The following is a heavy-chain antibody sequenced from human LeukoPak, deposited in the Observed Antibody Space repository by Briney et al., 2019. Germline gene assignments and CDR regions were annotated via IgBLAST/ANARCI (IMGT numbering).Heavy chain of an antibody. CDR3: ARAGYSKYEDAFDI. J-gene: IGHJ3*02. Sequence: PSETLSLTCTVSGGPISSYYWNWIRQPPGKGLEWIGYIHYSGITHSNPSLKSRVSISVDTSKNQFSLKVTSVNAADTAIYYCARAGYSKYEDAFDIWGQGTLVTVSS. CDR2: IHYSGIT. V-gene: IGHV4-59*01. CDR1: GGPISSYY. D-gene: IGHD4-11*01.